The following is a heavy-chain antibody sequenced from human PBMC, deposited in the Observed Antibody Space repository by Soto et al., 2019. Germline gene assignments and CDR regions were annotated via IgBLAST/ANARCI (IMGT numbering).Heavy chain of an antibody. CDR2: ISYDGSNK. CDR3: AKDRLRGGFLTTATTNGMDV. D-gene: IGHD1-26*01. CDR1: GFTFSSYG. V-gene: IGHV3-30*18. Sequence: GGSLRLSCAASGFTFSSYGMHWVRQAPGKGLEWVALISYDGSNKYYVDSVKGRFTISRDNSKNTLFLQMNSLGAGDTAVYYCAKDRLRGGFLTTATTNGMDVWGQGTTVTVAS. J-gene: IGHJ6*02.